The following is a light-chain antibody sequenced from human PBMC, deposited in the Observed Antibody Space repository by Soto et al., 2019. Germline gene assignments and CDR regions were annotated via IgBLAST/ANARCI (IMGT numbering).Light chain of an antibody. CDR2: GAS. Sequence: DIVLTQSPGTLSLSPGGRATLYCRASQSVSRNLAWYQQRPGQAPRLLISGASTRATGIAARLSGSGSGREFTLTISSLQSEDSALYYCQQYSNWPTFGQGTRLEIK. CDR1: QSVSRN. CDR3: QQYSNWPT. V-gene: IGKV3-15*01. J-gene: IGKJ5*01.